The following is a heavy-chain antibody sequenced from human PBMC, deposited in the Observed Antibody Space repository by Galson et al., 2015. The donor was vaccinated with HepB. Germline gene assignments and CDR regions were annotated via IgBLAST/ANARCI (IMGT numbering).Heavy chain of an antibody. CDR3: ARDRFYGSGSYFVDPWRSYYYYGMDV. J-gene: IGHJ6*02. V-gene: IGHV3-11*06. D-gene: IGHD3-10*01. Sequence: SLRLSCAASGFTFSDYYMSWVRQAPGKGLEWDSYISSSSSYTNYADSVKGRFTISRDNAKNSLYLQMNSLRAEDTAVYYCARDRFYGSGSYFVDPWRSYYYYGMDVWGQGTTVTVSS. CDR1: GFTFSDYY. CDR2: ISSSSSYT.